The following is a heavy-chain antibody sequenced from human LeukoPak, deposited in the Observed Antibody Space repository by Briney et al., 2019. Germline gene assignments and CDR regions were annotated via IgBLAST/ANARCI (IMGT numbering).Heavy chain of an antibody. J-gene: IGHJ5*02. CDR1: GGSISSYY. CDR3: ARERDSYGPNWFDP. CDR2: IYTSGST. V-gene: IGHV4-4*07. D-gene: IGHD5-18*01. Sequence: KPSETLSLTCTVSGGSISSYYWSWIRQPAGKGLEWIGRIYTSGSTNYNPSLKSRVTMSVDTSKNQFSLKLSSVTAADTAVYYCARERDSYGPNWFDPWGQGTLVTVSS.